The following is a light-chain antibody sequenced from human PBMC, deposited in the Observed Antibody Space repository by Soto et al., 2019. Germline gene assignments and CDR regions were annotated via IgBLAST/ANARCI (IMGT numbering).Light chain of an antibody. Sequence: QLVLTQPPSVSGAPGQRVTISCTGSSSNIGAGYDVHWYQQLPGTAPKLLIYANSNRRSGVPDRFSGSKSGTSASLAITGLQAEDEADYYCQSYDSSLSGVVFGGGTKLTVL. CDR3: QSYDSSLSGVV. CDR2: ANS. CDR1: SSNIGAGYD. J-gene: IGLJ2*01. V-gene: IGLV1-40*01.